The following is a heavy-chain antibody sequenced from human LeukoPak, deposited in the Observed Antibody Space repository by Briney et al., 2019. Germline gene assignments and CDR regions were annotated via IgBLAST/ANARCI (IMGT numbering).Heavy chain of an antibody. CDR3: ARLQGAVAGTTIDY. CDR2: IYYSGST. CDR1: GGSISRSSYY. J-gene: IGHJ4*02. Sequence: PSETLSLTRTVSGGSISRSSYYWGWIRQPPGKGLEWLGSIYYSGSTYYNPSLKSRVTISVDTSKNQFSLKLSSVTAADTAVYYCARLQGAVAGTTIDYWGEGTLVTVSS. D-gene: IGHD6-13*01. V-gene: IGHV4-39*01.